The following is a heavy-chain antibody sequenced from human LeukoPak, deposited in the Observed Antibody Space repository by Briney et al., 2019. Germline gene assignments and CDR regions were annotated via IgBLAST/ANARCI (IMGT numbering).Heavy chain of an antibody. V-gene: IGHV1-46*01. D-gene: IGHD3-22*01. J-gene: IGHJ4*02. CDR1: GYTFTNYY. CDR3: ARDVASSGYYWD. Sequence: ASVKVSCKTSGYTFTNYYMHWVRQAPGQGLEWMGIINPSGGSTSYAQKFQGRVTMTRDTSTSTVYMELSSLRSEDTAVYYCARDVASSGYYWDWGQGTLVTVSS. CDR2: INPSGGST.